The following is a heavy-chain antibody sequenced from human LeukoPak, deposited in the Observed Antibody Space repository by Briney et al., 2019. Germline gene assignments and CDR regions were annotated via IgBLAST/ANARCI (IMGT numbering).Heavy chain of an antibody. CDR2: IYPGDSDT. CDR1: GYRFSSYW. V-gene: IGHV5-51*01. D-gene: IGHD2-15*01. J-gene: IGHJ4*02. Sequence: GESLKISCKGSGYRFSSYWIGWVRQMPGKGLEWMGIIYPGDSDTRYSPSFQGHVTISADKSISTAYLQWSSLKASDTAMYYCVRALGYCSSGSCYYYDYWGQGALVTVSS. CDR3: VRALGYCSSGSCYYYDY.